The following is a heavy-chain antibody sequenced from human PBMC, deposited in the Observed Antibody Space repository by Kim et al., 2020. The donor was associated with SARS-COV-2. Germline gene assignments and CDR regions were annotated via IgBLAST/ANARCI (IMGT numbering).Heavy chain of an antibody. CDR2: ISYDGSNK. V-gene: IGHV3-30*18. CDR3: AKDLLAADTDY. CDR1: GFTFSSYG. D-gene: IGHD6-13*01. Sequence: GGSLRLSCAASGFTFSSYGMHWVLQAPGKGLEWVAVISYDGSNKYYADSVKGRFTISRDNSKNTLYLQMNSLRAEDTAVYYCAKDLLAADTDYWGQGTLVTVSS. J-gene: IGHJ4*02.